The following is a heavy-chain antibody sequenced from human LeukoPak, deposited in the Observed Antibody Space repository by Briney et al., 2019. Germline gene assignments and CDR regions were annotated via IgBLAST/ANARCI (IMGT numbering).Heavy chain of an antibody. V-gene: IGHV1-24*01. CDR2: FDPEDGET. D-gene: IGHD3-22*01. CDR1: GYTLTELS. CDR3: ATGDDGSGHPLDY. J-gene: IGHJ4*02. Sequence: ASVKVSCKVSGYTLTELSMHWVRLAPGKGLEWMGGFDPEDGETIYAQKFQGRVTMTEDTSTDTAYMELSSLRSEDTAVYYCATGDDGSGHPLDYWGQGTLVTVSS.